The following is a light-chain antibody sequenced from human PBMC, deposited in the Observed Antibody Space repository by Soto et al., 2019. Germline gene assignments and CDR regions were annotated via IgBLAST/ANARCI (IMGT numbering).Light chain of an antibody. V-gene: IGKV1-5*03. CDR1: QTISSW. CDR3: QQSYSTPLYT. J-gene: IGKJ5*01. CDR2: KAS. Sequence: DIQMTQSPSTLSGSVGDRVTITCRVSQTISSWLAWYQQKPGKAPKLLIYKASTLKSGVPSRFSGSGSGTEFTLTISSLQPDDFATYYCQQSYSTPLYTFGQGTRLEI.